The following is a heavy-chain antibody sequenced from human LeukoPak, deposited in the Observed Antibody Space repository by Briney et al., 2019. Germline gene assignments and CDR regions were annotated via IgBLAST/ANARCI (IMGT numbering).Heavy chain of an antibody. J-gene: IGHJ4*02. D-gene: IGHD3-10*01. V-gene: IGHV3-74*01. Sequence: GGSLRLSCAASGFTFSNYWMHWVRQAPGKGLVWVSRINSDGSSTNYADSVKGRFTISRDNAKNTLYLQMNSLRADDTAVYYCARLRGNTMVEYWGQGTLVTVSS. CDR2: INSDGSST. CDR3: ARLRGNTMVEY. CDR1: GFTFSNYW.